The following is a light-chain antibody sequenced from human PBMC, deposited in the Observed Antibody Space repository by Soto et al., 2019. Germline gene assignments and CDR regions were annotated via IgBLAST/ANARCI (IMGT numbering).Light chain of an antibody. CDR3: QQYNNWPPIT. J-gene: IGKJ5*01. V-gene: IGKV3-15*01. Sequence: EIVMTQSPATLSVSPGERVTLSCRASQSVSSNLVWYHQKPGQAPRLLIYDASTRATGIPARYSGSGSGTEFTLTISSLQSEDFAVYYCQQYNNWPPITFGQGTRLEIK. CDR2: DAS. CDR1: QSVSSN.